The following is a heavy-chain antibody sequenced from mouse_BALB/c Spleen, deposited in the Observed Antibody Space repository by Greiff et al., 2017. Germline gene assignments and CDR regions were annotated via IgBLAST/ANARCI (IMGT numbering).Heavy chain of an antibody. J-gene: IGHJ4*01. CDR3: SQTARATYYAMDY. CDR2: IYPGSGST. CDR1: GYTFTSYW. V-gene: IGHV1S22*01. Sequence: LQQPGSELVRPGASVKLSCKASGYTFTSYWMHWVKQRPGPGLEWIGNIYPGSGSTNYDEKFKRKATLTVDTSSSTAYMQLSSLTSEDSAVDYCSQTARATYYAMDYWGQGTSVTVSS. D-gene: IGHD3-2*01.